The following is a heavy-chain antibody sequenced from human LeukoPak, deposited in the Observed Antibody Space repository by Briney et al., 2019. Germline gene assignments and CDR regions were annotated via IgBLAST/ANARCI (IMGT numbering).Heavy chain of an antibody. V-gene: IGHV1-18*01. CDR1: GYTFTSYG. J-gene: IGHJ6*03. CDR2: ISAYNGNT. CDR3: ARDPYYDFWSGYYTGTIDYYYYYMDV. D-gene: IGHD3-3*01. Sequence: ASVKVSCKASGYTFTSYGISWVRQAPGQGLEWMGWISAYNGNTNYAQKLQGRVTMTIDTSTSTAYMELRSLRSDDTAVYYCARDPYYDFWSGYYTGTIDYYYYYMDVWGKGTTVTVSS.